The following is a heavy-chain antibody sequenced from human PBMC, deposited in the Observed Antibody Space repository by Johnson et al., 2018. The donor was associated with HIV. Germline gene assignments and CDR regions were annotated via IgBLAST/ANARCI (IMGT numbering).Heavy chain of an antibody. J-gene: IGHJ3*02. D-gene: IGHD2-8*01. CDR3: ARGGVVHDGFDI. Sequence: QVQLVESGGGVVQPGRSLRLSCSASGFSFNDYAMHWVRQAPGKGLEWVAVISFDGGAIYYADSVEGRFTISRDNSRDTLSLQMNSLRAEDTAVYYCARGGVVHDGFDIRGLGTMVTVSS. CDR2: ISFDGGAI. V-gene: IGHV3-30-3*01. CDR1: GFSFNDYA.